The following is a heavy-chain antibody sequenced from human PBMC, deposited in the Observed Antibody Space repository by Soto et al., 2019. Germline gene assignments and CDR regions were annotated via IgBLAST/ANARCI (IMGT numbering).Heavy chain of an antibody. V-gene: IGHV1-69*01. CDR2: IIPIFGTA. D-gene: IGHD3-22*01. J-gene: IGHJ6*02. Sequence: QVQLVQSGAEVKKPGSSVKVSCKASGGTFSSYAISWVRQAPGQGLEWMGGIIPIFGTANYAQKFQGRVTINADESTITAYMELISLRSEDTAVYYCARDYDSSGYDYFRGGMDVWGQGTPVTVSS. CDR3: ARDYDSSGYDYFRGGMDV. CDR1: GGTFSSYA.